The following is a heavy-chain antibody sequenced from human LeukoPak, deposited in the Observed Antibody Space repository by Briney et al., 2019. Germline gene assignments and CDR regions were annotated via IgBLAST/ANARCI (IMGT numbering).Heavy chain of an antibody. Sequence: SVKVSCKASGGTFSSYAISWVRQAPGQGLEWMGGIIPIFGTANYAQKFQGRVTITTDESTSTAYMELSSLRSEDTAVYYCASNSDPKTYYDFWSGYYTGRNYYYMDVWGKGTTVTVSS. CDR3: ASNSDPKTYYDFWSGYYTGRNYYYMDV. J-gene: IGHJ6*03. CDR1: GGTFSSYA. V-gene: IGHV1-69*05. D-gene: IGHD3-3*01. CDR2: IIPIFGTA.